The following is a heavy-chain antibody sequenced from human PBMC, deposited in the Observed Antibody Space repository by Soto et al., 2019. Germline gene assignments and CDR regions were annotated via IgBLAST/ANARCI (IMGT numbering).Heavy chain of an antibody. CDR2: ISAYNGNT. CDR3: ARDQGGSYPDPFTFDP. D-gene: IGHD1-26*01. J-gene: IGHJ5*02. Sequence: ASVKVSCKASGYTFTSYGISWVRQAPGQGLEWMGWISAYNGNTNHAQKLQGRVTMTTDTSTSTAYMELRSLRSDDTAVYNCARDQGGSYPDPFTFDPWGQGTLVTVSS. V-gene: IGHV1-18*04. CDR1: GYTFTSYG.